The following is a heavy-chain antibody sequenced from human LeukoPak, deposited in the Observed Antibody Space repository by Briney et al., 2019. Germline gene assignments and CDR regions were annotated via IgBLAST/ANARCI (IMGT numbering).Heavy chain of an antibody. Sequence: KGGESLKISRKGSGYSFPSYWIGWVRQVPGKGLEWMGIIYPGDSDTRYSPSFQGQVTISADKSISNAYLQWSSLKASDTAMYYCARQGRDSSITDVWGKGTTVTVSS. V-gene: IGHV5-51*01. CDR2: IYPGDSDT. J-gene: IGHJ6*03. CDR1: GYSFPSYW. D-gene: IGHD3-10*01. CDR3: ARQGRDSSITDV.